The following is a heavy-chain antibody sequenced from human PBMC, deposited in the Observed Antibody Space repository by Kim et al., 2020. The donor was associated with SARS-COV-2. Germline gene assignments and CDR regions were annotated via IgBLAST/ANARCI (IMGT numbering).Heavy chain of an antibody. Sequence: GGSLRLSCAASGFTFSSYGMHWVHQAPGKGLEWVAVIWYDGSNKYYADSVKGRFTISRDNSKNTLYLQMNSLRAEDTAVYYCARDLPIEAAGLDYWGKGTLVTVSS. CDR2: IWYDGSNK. J-gene: IGHJ4*02. V-gene: IGHV3-33*01. D-gene: IGHD6-13*01. CDR3: ARDLPIEAAGLDY. CDR1: GFTFSSYG.